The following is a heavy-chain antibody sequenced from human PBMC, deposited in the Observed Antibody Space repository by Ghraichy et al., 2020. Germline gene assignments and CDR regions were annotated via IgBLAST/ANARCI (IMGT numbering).Heavy chain of an antibody. J-gene: IGHJ6*02. CDR1: GFTFSNYA. V-gene: IGHV3-30*04. D-gene: IGHD3-10*01. Sequence: LSLTCAASGFTFSNYAMHWVRQAPGKGLEWVAVISYDGSNKYYADSVKGRFTISRDNSKNTLFLQMNSLRAEDTTVFYCARGGGYYAWRSYGSDYYARVVWGHRTTVTVSS. CDR3: ARGGGYYAWRSYGSDYYARVV. CDR2: ISYDGSNK.